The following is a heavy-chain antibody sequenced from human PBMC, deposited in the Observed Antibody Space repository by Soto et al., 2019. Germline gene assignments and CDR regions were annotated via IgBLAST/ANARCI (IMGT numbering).Heavy chain of an antibody. CDR1: GGSISSGDYY. CDR2: IYYSGST. Sequence: ASETLSLTCTVSGGSISSGDYYWSWIRQPPGKGLEWIGYIYYSGSTYYNPSLKSRVTISVDTSKNQFSLRLSSVTAADTAVYYCPRSNFWGVYPPLSFGYWGKETLFT. V-gene: IGHV4-30-4*01. D-gene: IGHD3-16*01. J-gene: IGHJ4*02. CDR3: PRSNFWGVYPPLSFGY.